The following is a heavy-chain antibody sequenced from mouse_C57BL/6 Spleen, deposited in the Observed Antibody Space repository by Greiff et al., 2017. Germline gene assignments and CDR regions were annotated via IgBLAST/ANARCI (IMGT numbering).Heavy chain of an antibody. CDR1: GYTFTSYW. D-gene: IGHD2-14*01. Sequence: QVQLQQPGAELVMPGASVTLSCKASGYTFTSYWMHWVKQRPGQGLEWIGESDPSDSYTNYNPTIKGESTLTVDKSSSTAYMQLSSLTSEDSAVYYCAKGPRYGVAYWGQGTLVTVSA. V-gene: IGHV1-69*01. J-gene: IGHJ3*01. CDR3: AKGPRYGVAY. CDR2: SDPSDSYT.